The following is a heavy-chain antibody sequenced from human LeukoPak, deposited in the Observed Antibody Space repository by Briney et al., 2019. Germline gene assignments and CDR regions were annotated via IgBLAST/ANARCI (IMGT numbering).Heavy chain of an antibody. Sequence: ASVKVSCKASGYTFTSYGISWVRQAPGQGLEWMGWISTYNGNTNYAQKLQGRVTMTTDTSTSTACMELRSLRSDDMAVYYCARDLHRVVVRGVPHYYYYMDVWGKGTTVTISS. CDR1: GYTFTSYG. J-gene: IGHJ6*03. CDR3: ARDLHRVVVRGVPHYYYYMDV. D-gene: IGHD3-10*01. V-gene: IGHV1-18*03. CDR2: ISTYNGNT.